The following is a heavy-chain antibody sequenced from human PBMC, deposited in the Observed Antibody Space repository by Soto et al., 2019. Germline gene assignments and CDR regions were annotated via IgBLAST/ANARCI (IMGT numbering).Heavy chain of an antibody. CDR3: ARLEYDILTGYLYGMDV. D-gene: IGHD3-9*01. CDR2: IYSGGST. J-gene: IGHJ6*02. CDR1: GFTVSSNY. V-gene: IGHV3-53*02. Sequence: EVQLVETGGGLIQPGGSLRLSCAASGFTVSSNYMSWVRQAPGKGLEWVSVIYSGGSTYYADSVKGRFTISRDNSKNTLYLQMNSLRAEDTVVYYCARLEYDILTGYLYGMDVWGQGTTVTVSS.